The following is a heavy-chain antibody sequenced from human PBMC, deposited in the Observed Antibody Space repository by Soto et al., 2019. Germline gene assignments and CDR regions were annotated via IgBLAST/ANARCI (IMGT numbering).Heavy chain of an antibody. CDR1: GYTFTTYY. D-gene: IGHD3-16*02. CDR3: AKGYVWGSYRPSMDV. Sequence: GASVKVSCKASGYTFTTYYIHWVRQAPGQGLEWMGVINPSGTTIYYADSVKGRFTISRDNARNSLFLQMNSLRAEDTAVYYCAKGYVWGSYRPSMDVWGHGTTVTVSS. J-gene: IGHJ6*02. V-gene: IGHV1-46*04. CDR2: INPSGTTI.